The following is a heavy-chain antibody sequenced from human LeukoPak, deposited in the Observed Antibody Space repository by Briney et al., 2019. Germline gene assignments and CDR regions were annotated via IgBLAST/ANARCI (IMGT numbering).Heavy chain of an antibody. CDR1: GGPISSSSYY. V-gene: IGHV4-39*02. D-gene: IGHD2-15*01. CDR3: AREGQAATHPYFDY. Sequence: SETLSLTCTVSGGPISSSSYYWGWIRQPPGKGLEWIGSIYYSGSTYYNPSLKSRVTISVDTSKNQFSLKLSSVTAADTAVYYCAREGQAATHPYFDYWGQGTLVTVSS. J-gene: IGHJ4*02. CDR2: IYYSGST.